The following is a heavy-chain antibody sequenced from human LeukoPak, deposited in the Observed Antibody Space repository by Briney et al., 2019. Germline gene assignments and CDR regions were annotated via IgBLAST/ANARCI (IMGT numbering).Heavy chain of an antibody. D-gene: IGHD2-8*01. CDR1: GGSFSGYY. Sequence: SETLSLTCAVYGGSFSGYYWSWIRQPPGKGLEWIGEINHSGSTNYNPSLKSRVTISVDTSKNQFSLKLSSVTAADTAVYYCARTTDIVLMVYAIRRGYYYMDVWGKGTTVTVSS. V-gene: IGHV4-34*01. CDR2: INHSGST. J-gene: IGHJ6*03. CDR3: ARTTDIVLMVYAIRRGYYYMDV.